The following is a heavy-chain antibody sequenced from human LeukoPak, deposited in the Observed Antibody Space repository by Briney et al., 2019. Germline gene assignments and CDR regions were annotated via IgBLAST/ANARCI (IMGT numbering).Heavy chain of an antibody. CDR3: ARDSGYSYGYY. V-gene: IGHV3-23*01. D-gene: IGHD5-18*01. J-gene: IGHJ4*02. CDR1: GFTFSSYA. CDR2: ISGSGGST. Sequence: GGSLRLSCAASGFTFSSYAMSWVRQAPGKGLEWVSAISGSGGSTYYADSVKGRFTISRDNSKNTLYLQMNSLRAEDTAVYYCARDSGYSYGYYWGQGTLVTVSS.